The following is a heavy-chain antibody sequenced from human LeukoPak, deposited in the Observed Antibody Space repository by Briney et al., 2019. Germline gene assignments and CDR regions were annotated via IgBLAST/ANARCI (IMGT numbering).Heavy chain of an antibody. D-gene: IGHD2-21*02. Sequence: GGSLRLFCGASGFTFRNYDITWARQAPGKGLEWVSRTSGSGDIKLYADSVKGRFTISRTNSENRLYLQMNSLRAEDTAVYYCANFRCVGGGHYSGLEHWGQGTLVAVSS. CDR3: ANFRCVGGGHYSGLEH. V-gene: IGHV3-23*01. CDR1: GFTFRNYD. J-gene: IGHJ4*02. CDR2: TSGSGDIK.